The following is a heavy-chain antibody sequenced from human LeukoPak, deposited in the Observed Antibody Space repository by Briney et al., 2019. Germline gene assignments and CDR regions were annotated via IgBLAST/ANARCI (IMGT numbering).Heavy chain of an antibody. J-gene: IGHJ5*02. D-gene: IGHD3-16*01. CDR2: INWNGGST. CDR1: GFTFDDHG. V-gene: IGHV3-20*04. CDR3: ARDPGGNWFDP. Sequence: GGSLRLSCAASGFTFDDHGMSWVRQAPGKGLEWVSGINWNGGSTGYADSVKGRFTISRDNSKNTLYLQMNSLRAEDTAVYYCARDPGGNWFDPWGQGTLVTVSS.